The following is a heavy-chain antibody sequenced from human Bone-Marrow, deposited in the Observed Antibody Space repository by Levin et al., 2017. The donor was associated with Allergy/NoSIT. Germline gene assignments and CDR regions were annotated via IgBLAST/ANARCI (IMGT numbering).Heavy chain of an antibody. Sequence: ASVKVSCKASGDTFNSDAITWVRQAPGQGLEWMGGIVPLFETTNYAQRFQGRVTITADKSTNTAYMELSSLRSDDTARYYCARGLLGGSLDEWAQGTLVTVSS. J-gene: IGHJ4*02. CDR3: ARGLLGGSLDE. CDR1: GDTFNSDA. D-gene: IGHD3/OR15-3a*01. V-gene: IGHV1-69*06. CDR2: IVPLFETT.